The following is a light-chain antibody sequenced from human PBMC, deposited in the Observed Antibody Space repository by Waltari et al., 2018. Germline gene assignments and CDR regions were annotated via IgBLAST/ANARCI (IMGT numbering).Light chain of an antibody. CDR1: QSIGSR. CDR2: RAS. V-gene: IGKV1-5*03. J-gene: IGKJ1*01. Sequence: DIQMTQSPSTLSASVGDRLTLTCRASQSIGSRLAWFRQKAGKAPELLMYRASILEYGVPSRFSGSGSETEFTLTISSLQPDDFATYYCQQYESYPETFGQGTKVEVK. CDR3: QQYESYPET.